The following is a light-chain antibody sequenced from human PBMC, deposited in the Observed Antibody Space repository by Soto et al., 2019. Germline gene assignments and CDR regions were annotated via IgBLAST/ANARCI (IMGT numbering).Light chain of an antibody. CDR2: GNN. J-gene: IGLJ1*01. Sequence: QSVLTQPPSMSGAPGQRVTISCTGSSSNIGAGYDVHWYQQLPGKAPRLLIFGNNNRPSRVPDRFSGSKSGTSASLAITGLQAEDEADYYGQSHANSLSDTYVFGTGTQLTVL. V-gene: IGLV1-40*01. CDR1: SSNIGAGYD. CDR3: QSHANSLSDTYV.